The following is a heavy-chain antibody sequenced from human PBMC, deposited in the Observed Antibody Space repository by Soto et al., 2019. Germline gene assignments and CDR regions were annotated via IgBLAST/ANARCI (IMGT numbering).Heavy chain of an antibody. J-gene: IGHJ1*01. D-gene: IGHD3-3*01. Sequence: QVQLVESGGGVVQPGRSLRLSCAASGFTLSSYGMHWVRQAPGKGLEWVVVISYDGSNKYYVDSVKGRFTISRDNSKNTLYLQMNSLRAEDTAVYYCAKVLLDDFWSGYHRGIQHWGHGTLLTVSS. CDR3: AKVLLDDFWSGYHRGIQH. V-gene: IGHV3-30*18. CDR1: GFTLSSYG. CDR2: ISYDGSNK.